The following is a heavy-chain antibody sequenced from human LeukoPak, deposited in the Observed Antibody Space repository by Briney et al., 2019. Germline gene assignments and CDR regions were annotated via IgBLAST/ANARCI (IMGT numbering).Heavy chain of an antibody. CDR3: AKERDPYYYYGMEV. CDR2: TGWNSDSI. Sequence: GRSVSLRCAPSGFPFDVYEMHGLGKAPGKGLEWISGTGWNSDSIGYADSVKGRFNISRDNAKNSLDLQMYSLRTEDTRLYYCAKERDPYYYYGMEVWGQGTTVTVSS. CDR1: GFPFDVYE. V-gene: IGHV3-9*01. J-gene: IGHJ6*02.